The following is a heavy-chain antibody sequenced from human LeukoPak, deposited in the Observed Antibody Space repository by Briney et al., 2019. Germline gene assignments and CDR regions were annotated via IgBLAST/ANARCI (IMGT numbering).Heavy chain of an antibody. CDR3: ARHSDFWSGHDAFDI. J-gene: IGHJ3*02. V-gene: IGHV4-4*09. D-gene: IGHD3-3*01. CDR1: GGSISSYY. CDR2: IYTSGSN. Sequence: PSETLSLTCTVAGGSISSYYWSWIRQPPGKGLEWIGYIYTSGSNNYNPSLKSRVTISVDTSKNQFSLKLSSVTAADTAVYYCARHSDFWSGHDAFDIWGQGTMVTVSS.